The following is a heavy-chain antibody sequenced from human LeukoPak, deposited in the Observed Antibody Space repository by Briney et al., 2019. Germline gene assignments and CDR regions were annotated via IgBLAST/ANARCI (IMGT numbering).Heavy chain of an antibody. D-gene: IGHD2-2*01. Sequence: ASVKVSCKASGYTFTSYGISWVRQAPGQGLEWMGWISAYNGNTNYAQKLQGRVTMTTDASTSTAYMELRSLRSDDTAVYYCARDRWGGVVVPAAIHFDYWGQGTLVTVSS. J-gene: IGHJ4*02. CDR2: ISAYNGNT. CDR1: GYTFTSYG. CDR3: ARDRWGGVVVPAAIHFDY. V-gene: IGHV1-18*01.